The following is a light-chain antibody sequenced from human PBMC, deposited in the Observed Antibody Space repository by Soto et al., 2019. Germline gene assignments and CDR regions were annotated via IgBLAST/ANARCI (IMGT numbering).Light chain of an antibody. CDR3: AACDDRLRVIYV. V-gene: IGLV1-47*01. CDR1: SSNIGSNY. J-gene: IGLJ1*01. CDR2: RNN. Sequence: QSVLTQPPSASGTPGQRVTISCSGSSSNIGSNYVYWYQQLPGTAPKLLIYRNNQRPSGVPDRFSGSKSGTSASLAISGLRSEDEADYYCAACDDRLRVIYVLGTGAKVTV.